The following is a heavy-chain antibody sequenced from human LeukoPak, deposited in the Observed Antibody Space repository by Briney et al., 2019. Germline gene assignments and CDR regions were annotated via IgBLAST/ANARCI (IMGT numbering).Heavy chain of an antibody. CDR1: GGSISSYY. CDR2: IYYSGST. Sequence: PSETLSLTCTVSGGSISSYYWSWIRQPPGKGLEWIGYIYYSGSTNYNPSLKSRVTISVDTSKNQSSLKLSSVTAADTAVYYCAASGYSSSWYYYYYMDVWGKGTTVTVSS. D-gene: IGHD6-13*01. V-gene: IGHV4-59*01. J-gene: IGHJ6*03. CDR3: AASGYSSSWYYYYYMDV.